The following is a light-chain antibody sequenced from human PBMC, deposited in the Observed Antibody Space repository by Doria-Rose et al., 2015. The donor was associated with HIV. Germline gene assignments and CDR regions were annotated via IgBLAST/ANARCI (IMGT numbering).Light chain of an antibody. CDR1: QSFSSTY. Sequence: TQSPGTLSLSPGERATLSCRASQSFSSTYLAWYQQEPGQAPSPLIYDGSTRATGIPDRFSASGSGTDFTLTINRLEPEDFALYYCHQYGTSWTFGQGTKVEI. CDR3: HQYGTSWT. J-gene: IGKJ1*01. V-gene: IGKV3-20*01. CDR2: DGS.